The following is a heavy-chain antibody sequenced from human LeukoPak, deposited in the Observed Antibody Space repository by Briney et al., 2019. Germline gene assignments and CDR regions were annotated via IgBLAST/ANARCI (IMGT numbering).Heavy chain of an antibody. D-gene: IGHD6-6*01. CDR3: AREYSSSSGRAFDI. Sequence: PGGSLRLSCAASGFTFITYSMSWVRQAPGKGLEWISYISSSSSTIYYADSVKGRFTISRDNAKNSLYLQMNSLRDKDTAVYYCAREYSSSSGRAFDIWGQGTMVTVSS. CDR1: GFTFITYS. V-gene: IGHV3-48*02. J-gene: IGHJ3*02. CDR2: ISSSSSTI.